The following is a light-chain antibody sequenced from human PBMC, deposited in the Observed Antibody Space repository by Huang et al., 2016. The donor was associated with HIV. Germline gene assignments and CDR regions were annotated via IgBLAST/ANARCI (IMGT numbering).Light chain of an antibody. V-gene: IGKV1-33*01. CDR3: QQYDNLPRT. Sequence: DIQMTQSPSSLSAYVGDRVTITCQASQDINNYLNWYQQKSGKAPSLLIYDASNLETGVPSRFSGSGSGTDFTFTINSLQPDDIATYYCQQYDNLPRTFGQGTKVEI. CDR1: QDINNY. CDR2: DAS. J-gene: IGKJ1*01.